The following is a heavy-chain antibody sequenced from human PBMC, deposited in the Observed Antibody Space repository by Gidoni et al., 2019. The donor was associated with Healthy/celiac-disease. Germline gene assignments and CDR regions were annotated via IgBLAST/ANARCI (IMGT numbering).Heavy chain of an antibody. J-gene: IGHJ4*02. CDR2: INHRRST. CDR1: GGSFSGYY. CDR3: AGETRGFGESRDY. V-gene: IGHV4-34*01. Sequence: QVQLQQWGAGLLKPSETLSLTCAVYGGSFSGYYWSWIRQPPGKGLEWIGEINHRRSTNNNPSLKSRVTISVDTSKNQFSLKLSSVTAADTAVYYCAGETRGFGESRDYWGQGTLVTVSS. D-gene: IGHD3-10*01.